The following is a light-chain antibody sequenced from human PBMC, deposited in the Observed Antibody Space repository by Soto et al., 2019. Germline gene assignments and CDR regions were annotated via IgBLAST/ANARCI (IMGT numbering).Light chain of an antibody. CDR2: KAS. J-gene: IGKJ2*01. V-gene: IGKV1-5*03. CDR3: QQYSSLVT. CDR1: QSISSW. Sequence: DIQMTQSPSTLSASVGDRVTISCRASQSISSWLAWYQQKPGKAPKLLIYKASDLEDGVPSRFSGSGYGTEFTLTISSLQPDDFATYYCQQYSSLVTFGQGTKVEIK.